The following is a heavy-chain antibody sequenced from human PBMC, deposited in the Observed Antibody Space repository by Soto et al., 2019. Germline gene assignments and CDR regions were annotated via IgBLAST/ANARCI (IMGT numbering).Heavy chain of an antibody. D-gene: IGHD7-27*01. V-gene: IGHV3-48*01. CDR1: GFILSDCA. CDR2: ISSSSSVI. Sequence: EVQLVESGGGLVQPGGSLRLSCATSGFILSDCAMNWVRQAPGKGLEWVSYISSSSSVIDYADSVKGRFTVSRDNARNSLYRQMNSLRAEDTAVYYCARDLSWCSNWYYYRDVWCKGTTVTVSS. J-gene: IGHJ6*03. CDR3: ARDLSWCSNWYYYRDV.